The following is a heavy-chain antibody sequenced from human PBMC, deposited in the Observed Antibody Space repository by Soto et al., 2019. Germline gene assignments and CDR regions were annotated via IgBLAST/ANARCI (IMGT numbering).Heavy chain of an antibody. CDR1: GYRLTDYK. CDR3: ATWVDYGDFEGFDF. J-gene: IGHJ4*02. V-gene: IGHV1-2*04. D-gene: IGHD4-17*01. CDR2: VDPNGGGS. Sequence: DSVKVSCRTSGYRLTDYKLHWVRQAPGQGLEWMGWVDPNGGGSNSAQKFQGSVTMTWDTSITTAYLDLTRLTTNDTATYFCATWVDYGDFEGFDFWGQGTLVTVS.